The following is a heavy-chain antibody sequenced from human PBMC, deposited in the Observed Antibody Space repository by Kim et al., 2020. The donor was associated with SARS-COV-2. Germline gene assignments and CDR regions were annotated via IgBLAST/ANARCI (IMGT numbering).Heavy chain of an antibody. Sequence: APPEKGRFTISRDDSKNTLYLQMNSLKTEDTAVYYCTTDRDGSGSYTFDYWGQGTLVTVSS. J-gene: IGHJ4*02. V-gene: IGHV3-15*01. CDR3: TTDRDGSGSYTFDY. D-gene: IGHD3-10*01.